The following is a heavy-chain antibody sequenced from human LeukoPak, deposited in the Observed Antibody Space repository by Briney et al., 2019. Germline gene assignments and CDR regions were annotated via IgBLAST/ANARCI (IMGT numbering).Heavy chain of an antibody. CDR2: LYSAGNT. CDR1: GFTFSSNY. CDR3: ARLIQPQGAFDI. Sequence: PGGSLRLSCAASGFTFSSNYMNWGRQAPGKGLEWVAVLYSAGNTFYADSVKGRFTISRDNSKNTLYLQMNSLRAEDTALYYCARLIQPQGAFDIWGQGTMVTVSS. J-gene: IGHJ3*02. D-gene: IGHD3-16*01. V-gene: IGHV3-53*01.